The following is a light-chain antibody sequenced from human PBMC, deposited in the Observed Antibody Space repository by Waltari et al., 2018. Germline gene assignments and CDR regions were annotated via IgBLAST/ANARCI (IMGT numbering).Light chain of an antibody. CDR3: LHHHSFPRT. CDR2: AAS. J-gene: IGKJ1*01. CDR1: QDINNY. Sequence: IQMTQSPSPMSASVADRATITCRASQDINNYLAWFQQKPGQAPQRLIYAASNLQSGVPSRFRGGGSGTEFTLIISSLQPEDFATYYCLHHHSFPRTFGQGTKVEI. V-gene: IGKV1-17*03.